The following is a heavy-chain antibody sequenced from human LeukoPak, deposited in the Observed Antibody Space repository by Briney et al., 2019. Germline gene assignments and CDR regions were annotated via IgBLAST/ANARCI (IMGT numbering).Heavy chain of an antibody. D-gene: IGHD2-2*01. CDR1: GYNFNNYW. Sequence: GESLKISCKGSGYNFNNYWIGWLRQMPGKGLEWMGIIFPGDSDVRYSPSFEGRVTISADKSISTAFLQWSSLKASDTAMYYCARPLDRYYVTTTCRFDHWGQGTLVTVSS. J-gene: IGHJ4*02. V-gene: IGHV5-51*01. CDR3: ARPLDRYYVTTTCRFDH. CDR2: IFPGDSDV.